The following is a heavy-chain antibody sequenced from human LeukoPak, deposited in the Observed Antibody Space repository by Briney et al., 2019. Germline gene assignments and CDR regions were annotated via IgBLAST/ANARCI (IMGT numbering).Heavy chain of an antibody. J-gene: IGHJ3*01. CDR2: ISANNGST. Sequence: ASLKVSCKSSGYTFTRHGISWVRQAPGQGLQWMGWISANNGSTIYAQNVQGRISMTTDTSTNTAFMELRNLRSDDTAVYYCARDVVFWDDYWTGPFHFWGQGTLVTVSS. V-gene: IGHV1-18*01. CDR3: ARDVVFWDDYWTGPFHF. D-gene: IGHD3/OR15-3a*01. CDR1: GYTFTRHG.